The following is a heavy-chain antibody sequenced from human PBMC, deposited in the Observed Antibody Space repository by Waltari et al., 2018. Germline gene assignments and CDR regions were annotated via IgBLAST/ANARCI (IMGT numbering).Heavy chain of an antibody. CDR3: ARGQAIFTEIFDY. J-gene: IGHJ4*02. Sequence: VRQAPGQGLEWMGGIIPIFGTANYAQKFQGRVTITTDESTSTAYMELSSLRSEDTAVYYCARGQAIFTEIFDYWGQGTLVTVSS. D-gene: IGHD3-3*01. CDR2: IIPIFGTA. V-gene: IGHV1-69*05.